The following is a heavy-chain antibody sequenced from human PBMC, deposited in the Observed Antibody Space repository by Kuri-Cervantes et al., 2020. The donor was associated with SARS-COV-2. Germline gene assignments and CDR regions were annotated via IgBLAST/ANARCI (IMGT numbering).Heavy chain of an antibody. CDR3: ARGTLVPYYYDALDV. J-gene: IGHJ6*02. D-gene: IGHD3-3*01. Sequence: GGSLRLSCATSGSTFSIFWMTWVRQAPGKGLGWVANINQDGSEKSYVDSVKGRFTISRDNAKNSLYLQMNSLRAEDTAVYYCARGTLVPYYYDALDVWGQGTTVTVSS. CDR2: INQDGSEK. CDR1: GSTFSIFW. V-gene: IGHV3-7*04.